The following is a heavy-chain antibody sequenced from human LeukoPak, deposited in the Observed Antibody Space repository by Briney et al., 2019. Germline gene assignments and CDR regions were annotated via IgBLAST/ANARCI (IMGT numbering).Heavy chain of an antibody. CDR3: AKLFESGTYNNFFHY. CDR2: ITATSSST. D-gene: IGHD3-10*01. J-gene: IGHJ4*02. Sequence: PGGSLRLSCAASGFTFSSYEMNWVRQAPGKGLEWVSAITATSSSTHDADFVQGRFTISRDNSKNTLYLQMNSLRPEDTAIYYCAKLFESGTYNNFFHYWGQGALVTVFS. CDR1: GFTFSSYE. V-gene: IGHV3-23*01.